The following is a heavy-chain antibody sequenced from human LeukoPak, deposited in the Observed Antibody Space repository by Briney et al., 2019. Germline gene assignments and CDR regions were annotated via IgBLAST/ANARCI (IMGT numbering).Heavy chain of an antibody. J-gene: IGHJ6*03. CDR1: GGTFSSYA. V-gene: IGHV1-69*06. CDR3: ARGVAAAGTWNYYYYYMDV. CDR2: IIPIFGTA. Sequence: GASVKVSCKASGGTFSSYAISWVRQAPGQGLEWMGGIIPIFGTANYAQKFQGRVTITADKSTSTAYMELSSLRSEDTAVYYCARGVAAAGTWNYYYYYMDVWGKGTTVTVSS. D-gene: IGHD6-13*01.